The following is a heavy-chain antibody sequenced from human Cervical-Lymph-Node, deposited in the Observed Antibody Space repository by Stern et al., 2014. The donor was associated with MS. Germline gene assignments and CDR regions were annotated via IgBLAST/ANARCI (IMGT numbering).Heavy chain of an antibody. CDR1: GGSISSSSYY. V-gene: IGHV4-39*01. Sequence: QVQLQESGPGLVKPSETLSLTCTVSGGSISSSSYYWGWIRQPPGKGLEWIGSIYYSGSTYYNPSLKSRVTISVDTSKTHFSRKLSSVTAADTAVYYCARHESIAVSDYWGQGTLVTVSS. CDR3: ARHESIAVSDY. CDR2: IYYSGST. J-gene: IGHJ4*02. D-gene: IGHD6-19*01.